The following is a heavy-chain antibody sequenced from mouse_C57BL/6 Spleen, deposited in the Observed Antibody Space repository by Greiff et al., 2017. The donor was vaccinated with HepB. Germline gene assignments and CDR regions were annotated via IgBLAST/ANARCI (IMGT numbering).Heavy chain of an antibody. CDR3: ARFITTVGYYFDY. CDR1: GYTFPSYW. Sequence: VQLQQPGAELVRPGSSVKLSCKASGYTFPSYWMHWVKQRPIQGLEWIGNIDPSDSETHYNQKFKDKATLTVDKSSSTAYMQLSSLTSEDSAVYYCARFITTVGYYFDYWGQGTTLTVSS. V-gene: IGHV1-52*01. J-gene: IGHJ2*01. D-gene: IGHD1-1*01. CDR2: IDPSDSET.